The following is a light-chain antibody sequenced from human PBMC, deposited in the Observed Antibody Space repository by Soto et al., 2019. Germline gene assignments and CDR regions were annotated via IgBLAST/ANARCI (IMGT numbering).Light chain of an antibody. J-gene: IGKJ1*01. CDR3: QQYGSSPGWT. V-gene: IGKV3-20*01. Sequence: EIFLTQSPGTLSLSPGERATLSCRASQSVGSSYLAWYQQKPGQAPRLLIYGASSRATGIPDRFSGSGSGTDFTLTISRLEPEDFAVYYCQQYGSSPGWTFGQGTKVDIK. CDR1: QSVGSSY. CDR2: GAS.